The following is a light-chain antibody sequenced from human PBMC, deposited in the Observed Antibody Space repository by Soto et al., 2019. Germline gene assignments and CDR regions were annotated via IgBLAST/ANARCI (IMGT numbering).Light chain of an antibody. V-gene: IGKV3-11*01. J-gene: IGKJ3*01. CDR1: QNVSSY. Sequence: EIVLTQSPATLSLSPGERATLSCRASQNVSSYLAWYQQKPGQAPRLLIYDASNRATGIPARFSGSGSGTDFTLTISSLEPEDFAVYYCQQRSNFGPGTKVDIK. CDR2: DAS. CDR3: QQRSN.